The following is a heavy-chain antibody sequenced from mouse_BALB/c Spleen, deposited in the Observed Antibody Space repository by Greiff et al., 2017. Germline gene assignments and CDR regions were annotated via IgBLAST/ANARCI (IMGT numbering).Heavy chain of an antibody. J-gene: IGHJ4*01. CDR2: ISDGGSYT. V-gene: IGHV5-4*02. Sequence: EVMLVESGGGLVKPGGSLKLSCAASGFTFSDYYMYWVRQTPEKRLEWVATISDGGSYTYYPDSVKGRFTISRDNDKNNLYLQMSSLKSEDTAMYYCARDGCCEGDMDYWGEGTTVTVSS. D-gene: IGHD3-3*01. CDR3: ARDGCCEGDMDY. CDR1: GFTFSDYY.